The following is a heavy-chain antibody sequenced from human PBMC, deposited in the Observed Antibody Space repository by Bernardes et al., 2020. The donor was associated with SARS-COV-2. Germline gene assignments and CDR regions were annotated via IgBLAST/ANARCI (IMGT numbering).Heavy chain of an antibody. CDR1: GYTFSDYY. CDR2: ISPKSGAT. J-gene: IGHJ4*02. D-gene: IGHD2-21*01. Sequence: ASVKVSCKASGYTFSDYYIHWLRQAPGQGFEWMGWISPKSGATNYAQKFQGRVTMIRDTAISTEYMQLSRLTSDDTAVYYCARTFYYDRGGDSVFDQWGQGTLVSVSS. CDR3: ARTFYYDRGGDSVFDQ. V-gene: IGHV1-2*02.